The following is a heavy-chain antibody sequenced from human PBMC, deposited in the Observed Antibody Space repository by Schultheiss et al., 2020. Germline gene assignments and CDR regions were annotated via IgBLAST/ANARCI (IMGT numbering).Heavy chain of an antibody. CDR3: AKNGGGIWFGDQRWYFDY. V-gene: IGHV3-30*18. J-gene: IGHJ4*02. CDR2: ISYDGSNK. CDR1: GFTFSSYA. D-gene: IGHD3-10*01. Sequence: GGSLRLSCAASGFTFSSYAMHWVRQAPGKGLEWVAVISYDGSNKYYADSVKGRFTISRDNSKNTLYLQMNSLRAEDTAVYYCAKNGGGIWFGDQRWYFDYWGQGTLVTVSS.